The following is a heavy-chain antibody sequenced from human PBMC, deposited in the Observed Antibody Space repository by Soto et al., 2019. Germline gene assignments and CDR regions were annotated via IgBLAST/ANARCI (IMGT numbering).Heavy chain of an antibody. V-gene: IGHV4-59*08. J-gene: IGHJ2*01. Sequence: QVQLQESGPGLVKPSETLSLTCTVSGGSISSYYLNWIRQPPGKGLEWIGYIYYSGSTNYNPSLKSRVTISVDTSKNQFSLKLSSVTAADTAVYYCARRGNYGDYVDFDLWGRGTLVTVSS. CDR2: IYYSGST. CDR3: ARRGNYGDYVDFDL. CDR1: GGSISSYY. D-gene: IGHD4-17*01.